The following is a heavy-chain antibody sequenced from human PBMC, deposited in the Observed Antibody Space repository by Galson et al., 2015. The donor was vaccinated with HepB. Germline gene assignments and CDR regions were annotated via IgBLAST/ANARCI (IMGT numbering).Heavy chain of an antibody. CDR3: TTGQSGSYYTDAFDI. J-gene: IGHJ3*02. V-gene: IGHV3-30*04. CDR2: ISYDGSDK. Sequence: SLRLSCAASGFTFSSYTMHWVRQAPGKGLEWVALISYDGSDKNYADSVKGRFTISRDNSKKTLYLQMNSLKTEDTAVYYCTTGQSGSYYTDAFDIWGQGTMVTVSS. CDR1: GFTFSSYT. D-gene: IGHD1-26*01.